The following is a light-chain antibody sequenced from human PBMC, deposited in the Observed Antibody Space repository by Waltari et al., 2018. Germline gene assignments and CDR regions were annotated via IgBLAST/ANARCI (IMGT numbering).Light chain of an antibody. Sequence: SFLLAQPSLASGATCQTASITRHGDNVGRRCVHWYQQKPGQAPLLVVYDDAAPPPGIPDRFSATNSGNTATLIISRVENGDEADYYCQVWDTTSDRVVFGGGTKLTVL. CDR1: NVGRRC. CDR2: DDA. J-gene: IGLJ2*01. CDR3: QVWDTTSDRVV. V-gene: IGLV3-21*02.